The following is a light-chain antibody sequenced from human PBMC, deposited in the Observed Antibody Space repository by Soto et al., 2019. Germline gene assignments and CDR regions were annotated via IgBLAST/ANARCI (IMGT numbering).Light chain of an antibody. CDR1: QSVRSN. CDR2: DGS. V-gene: IGKV3-15*01. CDR3: QQYNNWPRT. J-gene: IGKJ5*01. Sequence: EIVMTQSPDTVYVSPGERATLSCRASQSVRSNLAWYQHKPGQAPRLLIYDGSTRALGIPARFSGSESGTEFTLTISSLQSEDFAVYYCQQYNNWPRTFGQGTRLETK.